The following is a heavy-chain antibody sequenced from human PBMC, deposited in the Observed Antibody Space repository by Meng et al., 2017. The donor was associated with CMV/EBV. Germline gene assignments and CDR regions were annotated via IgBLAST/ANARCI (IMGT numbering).Heavy chain of an antibody. CDR3: VTWLWFGELSGYYFDY. CDR2: IYYSGST. CDR1: GGSISSSSYY. V-gene: IGHV4-39*07. D-gene: IGHD3-10*01. J-gene: IGHJ4*02. Sequence: QLQRRESGPCLWKPSETLSLTCTVSGGSISSSSYYWGWIRQPPGKGLEWIGSIYYSGSTYYNPSLKSRVTISVDTSKNQFSLKLSSVTAADTAVYYCVTWLWFGELSGYYFDYWGQGTLVTVSS.